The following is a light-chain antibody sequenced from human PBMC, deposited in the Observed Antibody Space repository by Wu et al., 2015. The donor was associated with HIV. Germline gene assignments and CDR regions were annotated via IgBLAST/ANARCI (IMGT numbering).Light chain of an antibody. Sequence: DIQMTQSPPSLSASVGDRVTITCRASQGISNFLAWYQQKPGKPPKVLIYAASTLQSGVPSRFSGSGSGTDFTLTISSLEPEDFAVYYCQQYGSSFTFGPGTKVDIK. CDR3: QQYGSSFT. CDR1: QGISNF. J-gene: IGKJ3*01. V-gene: IGKV1-27*01. CDR2: AAS.